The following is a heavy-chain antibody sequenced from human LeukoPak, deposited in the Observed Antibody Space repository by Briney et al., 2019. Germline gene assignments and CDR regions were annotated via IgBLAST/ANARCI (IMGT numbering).Heavy chain of an antibody. D-gene: IGHD6-13*01. V-gene: IGHV1-18*01. Sequence: ASVKVSCKASGYTFTSYGISWVRQASGQGLEWMGWISAYNGNTNYAQKLQGRVTMTTDTSTSTAYMELRSLRSDDTAVYYCARAREAADHFQHWGQGTLVTVSS. J-gene: IGHJ1*01. CDR1: GYTFTSYG. CDR3: ARAREAADHFQH. CDR2: ISAYNGNT.